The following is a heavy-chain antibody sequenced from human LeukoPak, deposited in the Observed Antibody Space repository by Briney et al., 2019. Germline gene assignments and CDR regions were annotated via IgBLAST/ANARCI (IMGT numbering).Heavy chain of an antibody. V-gene: IGHV4-38-2*01. CDR2: IYHSGST. CDR3: ARRQLGRVSAAGTYYFDY. D-gene: IGHD6-13*01. Sequence: PSETLSLTCAVSGYSISSGYYWGWIRQPPGEGLEWIGSIYHSGSTYYNPSLKSRVTISVDTSKNQFSLKLSSVTAADTAVYYCARRQLGRVSAAGTYYFDYWGQGTLVTVSS. CDR1: GYSISSGYY. J-gene: IGHJ4*02.